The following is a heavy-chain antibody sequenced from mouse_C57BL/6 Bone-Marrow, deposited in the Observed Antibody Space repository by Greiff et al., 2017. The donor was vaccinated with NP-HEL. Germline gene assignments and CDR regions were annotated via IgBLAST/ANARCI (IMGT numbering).Heavy chain of an antibody. J-gene: IGHJ2*01. CDR1: GYTFTSYW. Sequence: QVQLQQPGAELVKPGASVKVSCKASGYTFTSYWMHWVKQRPGQGLEWIGRIHPSDSDTDYNQKFKGKATLTVDKSSSTAYMQLSSLTSEDSAVYYCAISITTVVPLDYWGQGTTLTVSS. CDR2: IHPSDSDT. V-gene: IGHV1-74*01. D-gene: IGHD1-1*01. CDR3: AISITTVVPLDY.